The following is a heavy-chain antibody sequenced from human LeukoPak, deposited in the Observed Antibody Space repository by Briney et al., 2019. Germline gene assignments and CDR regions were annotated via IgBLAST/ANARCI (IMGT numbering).Heavy chain of an antibody. Sequence: GGSLRLSCAASGFTFSSYAMSWVRQAPGKGLEWVAAISGSGGSTYYADSVKGRFTISRDNSKNTLYLQMNSLRAEDTAVYYWAKDLPGLRYGSGWYAEDYFDNWGQGTLVTVSS. CDR3: AKDLPGLRYGSGWYAEDYFDN. D-gene: IGHD6-19*01. CDR2: ISGSGGST. J-gene: IGHJ4*02. CDR1: GFTFSSYA. V-gene: IGHV3-23*01.